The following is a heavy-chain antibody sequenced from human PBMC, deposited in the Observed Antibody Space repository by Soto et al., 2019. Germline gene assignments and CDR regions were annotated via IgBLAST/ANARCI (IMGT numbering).Heavy chain of an antibody. D-gene: IGHD6-13*01. V-gene: IGHV3-23*01. CDR2: ISGPGGVI. CDR1: GFTFRSFA. Sequence: EVQLLESGGGLVQPGRSLTLSCAASGFTFRSFAISWVRQAPGKGLEWVSTISGPGGVIYYSDSVKGRFTISRDSSRNTVYLQMTGLRADDTAVYYCAKARIEDDSSWYDSYDYWGQGTLVTVSS. J-gene: IGHJ4*02. CDR3: AKARIEDDSSWYDSYDY.